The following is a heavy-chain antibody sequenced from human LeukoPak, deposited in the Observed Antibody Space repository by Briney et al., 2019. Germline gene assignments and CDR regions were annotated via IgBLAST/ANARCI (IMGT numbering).Heavy chain of an antibody. J-gene: IGHJ6*02. CDR1: GGSFSGYY. CDR2: INHSGST. Sequence: SETLSLTCAVYGGSFSGYYWSWIRQPPGKGLEWIGEINHSGSTNYNPSLKSRVTISVDTSKNQFSLKLSSVTAADTAVYYCARGSGIAAAGSRYGMDVWGQGPRSPSP. D-gene: IGHD6-13*01. V-gene: IGHV4-34*01. CDR3: ARGSGIAAAGSRYGMDV.